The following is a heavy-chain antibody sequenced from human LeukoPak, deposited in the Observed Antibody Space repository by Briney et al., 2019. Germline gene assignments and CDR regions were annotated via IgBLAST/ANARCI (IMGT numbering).Heavy chain of an antibody. J-gene: IGHJ4*02. CDR2: ISWNSGRI. D-gene: IGHD3-16*02. Sequence: GGSLRLSCAASGFTFDDYAMNWVRQAPGKGLEWVSGISWNSGRIGYADSIKGRFAISRDNGKNLVFLHMNSLTADDAGIYYCARESGSYRNDFDQWGPGTLITVSS. CDR1: GFTFDDYA. V-gene: IGHV3-9*01. CDR3: ARESGSYRNDFDQ.